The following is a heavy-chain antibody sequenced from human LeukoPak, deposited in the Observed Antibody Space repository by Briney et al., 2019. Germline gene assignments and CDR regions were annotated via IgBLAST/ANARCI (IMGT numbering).Heavy chain of an antibody. D-gene: IGHD2-15*01. V-gene: IGHV4-4*07. CDR1: GGSISSYY. J-gene: IGHJ4*02. Sequence: SETLSLTCTVSGGSISSYYWSWIRQPAGKGLEWIGRIYTSGSTNYNPSLKSRVTMSADTSKNQFSLKLRSVTAADTALYYCARVGGPVPAALEDAFDLWGQGTLVTVSS. CDR2: IYTSGST. CDR3: ARVGGPVPAALEDAFDL.